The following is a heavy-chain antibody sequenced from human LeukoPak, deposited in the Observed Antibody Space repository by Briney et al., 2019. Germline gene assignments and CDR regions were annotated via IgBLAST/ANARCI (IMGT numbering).Heavy chain of an antibody. Sequence: ASVEVSCKASGYTFTGYYMHWVRQAPGQGLEWMGWINPNSGGTNYAQEFQGRVTMTRDTSISTAYMELSRLRSDDTAVYYCARVTYGEAFDIWGQGTMVTVSS. CDR1: GYTFTGYY. D-gene: IGHD3-16*01. J-gene: IGHJ3*02. CDR2: INPNSGGT. CDR3: ARVTYGEAFDI. V-gene: IGHV1-2*02.